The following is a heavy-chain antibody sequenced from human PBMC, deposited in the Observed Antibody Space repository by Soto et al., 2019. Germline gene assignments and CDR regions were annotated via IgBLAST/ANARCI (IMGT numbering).Heavy chain of an antibody. J-gene: IGHJ6*02. Sequence: EVQQVESGGGLVQPGGSLRLSCAVSGFTFNNYATNWVRQAPGKGLEWVSSISDSGGRTYYADSVKGRFTISRDNSKNTLYLQMNNLRAEDTAIYYCAQDALGDYFYSGMDVWGHGTTVTVSS. CDR3: AQDALGDYFYSGMDV. V-gene: IGHV3-23*04. CDR1: GFTFNNYA. CDR2: ISDSGGRT.